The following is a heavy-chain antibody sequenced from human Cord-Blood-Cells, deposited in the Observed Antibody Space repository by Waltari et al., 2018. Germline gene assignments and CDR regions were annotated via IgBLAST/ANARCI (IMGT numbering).Heavy chain of an antibody. CDR2: MNPNSGNT. Sequence: QVQLVQSRAEVKKPGASVKVSCKASGYTFTSYDINWVRQATGQGLEWMGWMNPNSGNTGYAQKFQGRVTITRNTSISTAYMELSSLRSEDTAVYYCARGRGEPPEDAFDIWGQGTMVTVSS. V-gene: IGHV1-8*03. J-gene: IGHJ3*02. CDR3: ARGRGEPPEDAFDI. CDR1: GYTFTSYD. D-gene: IGHD3-10*01.